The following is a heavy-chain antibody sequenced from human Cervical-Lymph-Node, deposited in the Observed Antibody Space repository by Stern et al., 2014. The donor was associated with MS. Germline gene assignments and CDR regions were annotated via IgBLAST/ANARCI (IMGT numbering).Heavy chain of an antibody. CDR2: INPSGGST. Sequence: QVQLVQSGAEVKKPGASVKVSCKASGYNFTSYYMHWVRQAPGQGLEWMGRINPSGGSTSYAQKFQGRVTMTRDTSTSTVYMELRSLRSEDTAVYYCAREVAGHRLGMMDVWGQGTTVTVSS. CDR3: AREVAGHRLGMMDV. D-gene: IGHD6-19*01. V-gene: IGHV1-46*01. J-gene: IGHJ6*02. CDR1: GYNFTSYY.